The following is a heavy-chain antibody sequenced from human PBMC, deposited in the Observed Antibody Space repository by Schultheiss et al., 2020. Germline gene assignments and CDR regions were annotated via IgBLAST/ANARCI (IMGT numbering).Heavy chain of an antibody. CDR3: ARSPPWGVMGRYYYYGMDV. J-gene: IGHJ6*02. CDR2: ISSRSSTI. V-gene: IGHV3-48*02. CDR1: GFTFSSYS. D-gene: IGHD3-16*01. Sequence: GGSLRLSCAASGFTFSSYSMNWVRQAPGKGLGWVSYISSRSSTIYYADSVKGRFTISRDNAKNSLYLQMNSLRDEDTAVYYCARSPPWGVMGRYYYYGMDVWGQGTTV.